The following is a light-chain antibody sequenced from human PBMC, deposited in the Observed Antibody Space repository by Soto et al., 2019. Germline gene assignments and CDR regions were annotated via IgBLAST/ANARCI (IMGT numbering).Light chain of an antibody. J-gene: IGLJ1*01. CDR2: DVI. CDR3: CSCGDDYPYV. Sequence: QSALIQPRSVSGSPGKSATISCTGNSSGVDVYKYVSWYRQLPGKAPKLMIYDVITRTSGVPDRFSGSKSGNPASRTISGLHAEDEAGYFCCSCGDDYPYVFGTGTKLTVL. CDR1: SSGVDVYKY. V-gene: IGLV2-11*01.